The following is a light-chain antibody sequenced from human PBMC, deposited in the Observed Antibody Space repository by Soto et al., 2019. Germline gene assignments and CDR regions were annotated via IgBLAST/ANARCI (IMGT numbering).Light chain of an antibody. Sequence: MMMTYSPATLSVSPWEIVTLSCRTSHSVNSHVAWYQQKPGQAPRLLLYGASTRATGIPVRFSGSGFGTEFTLTISSLQSEDFALYYCQQYKNWPLFGQGTRLEIK. V-gene: IGKV3-15*01. J-gene: IGKJ5*01. CDR2: GAS. CDR3: QQYKNWPL. CDR1: HSVNSH.